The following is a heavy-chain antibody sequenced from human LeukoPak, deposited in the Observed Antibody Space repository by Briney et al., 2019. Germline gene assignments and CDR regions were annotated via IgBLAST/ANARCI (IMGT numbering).Heavy chain of an antibody. CDR1: GGTFISYA. CDR3: AREMAVAGTDSGWFDP. V-gene: IGHV1-69*01. CDR2: IIPIFGTA. Sequence: ASVKVSCKASGGTFISYAISWVRQAPGQGLEWMGGIIPIFGTANYAQKFQGRVTITADESTSPAYMELSSLRSEDTAVYYCAREMAVAGTDSGWFDPWGQGTLVTVSS. J-gene: IGHJ5*02. D-gene: IGHD6-19*01.